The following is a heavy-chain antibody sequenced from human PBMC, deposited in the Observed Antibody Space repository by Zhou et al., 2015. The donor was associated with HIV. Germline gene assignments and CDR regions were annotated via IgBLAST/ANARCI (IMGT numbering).Heavy chain of an antibody. D-gene: IGHD3-22*01. Sequence: QVQLVQSGAEVKKPGSSVKVSCKASGDSFDNFGFSWIRHAPGQGLEWMGGIIPMFGTTNYTEKFQGRLTIAADKSTTTVYMQLLRLTFEDTAIIYCARSFYDRDGYYPDFWGQGTLVTVSS. CDR2: IIPMFGTT. J-gene: IGHJ4*02. V-gene: IGHV1-69*06. CDR3: ARSFYDRDGYYPDF. CDR1: GDSFDNFG.